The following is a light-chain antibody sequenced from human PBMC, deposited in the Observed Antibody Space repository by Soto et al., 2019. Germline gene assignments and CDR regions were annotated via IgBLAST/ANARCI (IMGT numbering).Light chain of an antibody. CDR1: QSVSTY. V-gene: IGKV3-11*01. CDR2: DAS. CDR3: QQRSSWPLT. J-gene: IGKJ4*01. Sequence: ETVLTQSPATLSLSPGERAILSCRASQSVSTYLAWYQQKPGQAPRLLLSDASHRATGIPDRFSGSGSGTDLTLPISSLEPEDFAVYYCQQRSSWPLTFGGGTKVEVK.